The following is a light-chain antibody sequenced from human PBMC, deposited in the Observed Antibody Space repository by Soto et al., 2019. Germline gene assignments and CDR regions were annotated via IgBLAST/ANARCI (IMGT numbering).Light chain of an antibody. J-gene: IGKJ1*01. V-gene: IGKV3-15*01. Sequence: EIVITQSPATLSVSPGERATPSCRASQSVSSNLAWYQQKPGQAPRLLIYGASTRATGIPARFSGSGSGTEFTLTISSLQSEDFAVYYCQQYNNWPQTFGQGTKVDIK. CDR1: QSVSSN. CDR3: QQYNNWPQT. CDR2: GAS.